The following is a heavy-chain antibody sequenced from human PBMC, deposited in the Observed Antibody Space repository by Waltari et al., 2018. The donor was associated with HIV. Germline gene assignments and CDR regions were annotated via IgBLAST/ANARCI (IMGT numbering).Heavy chain of an antibody. V-gene: IGHV3-30*18. CDR2: ISYDGINK. D-gene: IGHD2-21*02. Sequence: QVKLVESGGGVVQPGRSLRLSCAASGFSFSSYGMHWVRQAAGKGLEWEAFISYDGINKYYPDSVKGRFTISRNNSKNTLYLQMNSLRAEDTAVYYCAKDYFVVVTAAGPFDPWGQGTLVTVSS. CDR1: GFSFSSYG. CDR3: AKDYFVVVTAAGPFDP. J-gene: IGHJ5*02.